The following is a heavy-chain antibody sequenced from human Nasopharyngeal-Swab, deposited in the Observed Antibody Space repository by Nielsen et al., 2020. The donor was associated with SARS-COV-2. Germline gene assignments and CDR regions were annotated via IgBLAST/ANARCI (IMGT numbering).Heavy chain of an antibody. Sequence: WVRQAPGQRLEWMGWINAGNGNTKYSQKFQGRVTITRDTSASTAYMELSSLRSEDTAVYYCARKGILTGYYGYYYYMDVWGKGTTVIVSS. D-gene: IGHD3-9*01. CDR3: ARKGILTGYYGYYYYMDV. CDR2: INAGNGNT. J-gene: IGHJ6*03. V-gene: IGHV1-3*01.